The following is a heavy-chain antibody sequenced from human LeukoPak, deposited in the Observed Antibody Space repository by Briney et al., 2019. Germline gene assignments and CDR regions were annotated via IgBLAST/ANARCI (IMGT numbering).Heavy chain of an antibody. J-gene: IGHJ5*02. Sequence: ASVKVSCKASGYTFTGYYMHWVRQAPGQGLEWMGWINPNSGGTNYAQKFQGRVTMTRDTSISTAYMELSRLRSDDTAVYYCATDAWYPRNWFDPWGQGTLVTVSS. CDR2: INPNSGGT. D-gene: IGHD6-13*01. CDR1: GYTFTGYY. CDR3: ATDAWYPRNWFDP. V-gene: IGHV1-2*02.